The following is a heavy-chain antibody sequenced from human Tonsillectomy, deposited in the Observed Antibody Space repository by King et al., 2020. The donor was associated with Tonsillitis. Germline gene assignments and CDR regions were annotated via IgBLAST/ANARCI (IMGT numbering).Heavy chain of an antibody. CDR1: GGSFSGYY. CDR3: ARENRGYSSSNPVYGMDV. CDR2: INHSGST. Sequence: VQLQQWGAGLLKPSETLSLTCAVYGGSFSGYYWSWIRQPPGKGLEWIGEINHSGSTNYNPSLKSRVTISVDTSKNQFSLKLSSVTAADTAVYYCARENRGYSSSNPVYGMDVWGQGTTVTVSS. D-gene: IGHD6-13*01. J-gene: IGHJ6*02. V-gene: IGHV4-34*01.